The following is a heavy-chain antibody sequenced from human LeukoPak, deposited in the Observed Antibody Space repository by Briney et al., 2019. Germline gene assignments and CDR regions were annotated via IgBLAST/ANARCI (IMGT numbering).Heavy chain of an antibody. J-gene: IGHJ4*02. CDR2: ISAYSGNT. V-gene: IGHV1-18*01. CDR1: GYTFTSYG. Sequence: ASVKVSCKASGYTFTSYGISWVRQAPGQGLEWMGWISAYSGNTNYAQKLQGRVTTTTDTSTSTAYMELRSLRSDDTAVYYCARDRPDLGYCSSTSCPQIIDYWGQGTLVTVSS. CDR3: ARDRPDLGYCSSTSCPQIIDY. D-gene: IGHD2-2*01.